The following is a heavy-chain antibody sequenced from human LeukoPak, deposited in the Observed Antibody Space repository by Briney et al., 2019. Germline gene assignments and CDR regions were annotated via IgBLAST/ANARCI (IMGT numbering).Heavy chain of an antibody. V-gene: IGHV4-59*12. D-gene: IGHD1-14*01. Sequence: SETLSLTCTVSGGSISSYYWSWIRQPPGKGLEWIGFSYDSGSTTSNPSLNSRVTISLDTSKNQISLKVTSVTAADTAVYYCARVYNVDVWGEGTTVTVSS. CDR2: SYDSGST. J-gene: IGHJ6*04. CDR3: ARVYNVDV. CDR1: GGSISSYY.